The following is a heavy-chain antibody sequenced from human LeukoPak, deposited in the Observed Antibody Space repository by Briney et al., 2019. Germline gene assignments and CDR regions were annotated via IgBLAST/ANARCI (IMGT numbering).Heavy chain of an antibody. CDR1: GFTFSSYA. V-gene: IGHV3-30-3*01. Sequence: GGSLRLSCAASGFTFSSYAMHWVRQAPGRGLEWVAVISYDGSNKYYADSVKGRFTISRDNSKNTLYLQMNSLRAEDTAVYYCARARIDFDAFDIWGQGTMVTVSS. CDR3: ARARIDFDAFDI. J-gene: IGHJ3*02. D-gene: IGHD5-12*01. CDR2: ISYDGSNK.